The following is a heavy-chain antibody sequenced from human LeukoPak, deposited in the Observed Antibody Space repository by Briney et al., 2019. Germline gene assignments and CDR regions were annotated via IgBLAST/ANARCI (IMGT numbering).Heavy chain of an antibody. CDR2: IYSSGST. J-gene: IGHJ4*02. CDR3: ARGLWDNGDRFEY. CDR1: GGSIRSYY. D-gene: IGHD4-17*01. Sequence: SETLSHTCTVSGGSIRSYYWSWIRQPAGKGLEWIGRIYSSGSTNYNPSLKSRVTMSVDTSKNQFSLNLSSVTAADTAVYYCARGLWDNGDRFEYWGPGTLVTVSS. V-gene: IGHV4-4*07.